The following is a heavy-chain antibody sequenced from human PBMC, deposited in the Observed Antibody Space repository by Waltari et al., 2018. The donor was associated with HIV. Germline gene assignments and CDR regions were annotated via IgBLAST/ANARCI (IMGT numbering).Heavy chain of an antibody. J-gene: IGHJ6*02. Sequence: QVQLQESGPGLVKPSETLSLTCTVSGGSISSYYWSWIRQPPGKGLEWIGYIYYSGCTNYNPSLKSRVTISVDTSKNQFSLKLSSVTAADTAVYYCARDRLPYGMDVWGQGTTVTVSS. D-gene: IGHD6-25*01. CDR2: IYYSGCT. V-gene: IGHV4-59*01. CDR1: GGSISSYY. CDR3: ARDRLPYGMDV.